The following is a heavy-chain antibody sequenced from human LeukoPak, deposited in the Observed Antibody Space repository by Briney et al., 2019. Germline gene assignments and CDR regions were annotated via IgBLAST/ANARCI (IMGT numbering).Heavy chain of an antibody. CDR3: ARGEG. CDR2: ISYDGSNK. J-gene: IGHJ4*02. Sequence: GRSLRLSCAASGFTFSSYAMHWVRQAPGKGLEWVAVISYDGSNKYYADSVRGRFTISRDNSKNTLYLQMNSLRAEDTAVYYCARGEGWGQGTLVTVSS. CDR1: GFTFSSYA. V-gene: IGHV3-30-3*01.